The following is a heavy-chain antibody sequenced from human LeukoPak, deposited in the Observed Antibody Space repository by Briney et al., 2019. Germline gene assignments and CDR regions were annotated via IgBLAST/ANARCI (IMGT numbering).Heavy chain of an antibody. CDR3: AHRRYGDYPDAFDI. D-gene: IGHD4-17*01. J-gene: IGHJ3*02. CDR2: IYWDNDK. CDR1: GFSLSTSGVG. Sequence: SGPTLVNPTQTLTLTCTFSGFSLSTSGVGVGWIRQPPGKALEWLALIYWDNDKRYSPSLKSRLTITKDTSKNQVVLTMTNTDPVDTATYYCAHRRYGDYPDAFDIWGQGTMVTVSS. V-gene: IGHV2-5*02.